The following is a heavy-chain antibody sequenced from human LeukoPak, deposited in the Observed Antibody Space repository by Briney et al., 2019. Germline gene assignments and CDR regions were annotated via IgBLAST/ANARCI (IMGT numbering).Heavy chain of an antibody. CDR1: GYTFSDYY. Sequence: ASVKVSCKASGYTFSDYYLLWMRQAPGQGLEWMGWIHPNSGGTTYARKFQGRVTLTRDTSISTAYMDLSGLTSDDTAVYYCTREDYWGQGTLVTVSS. V-gene: IGHV1-2*02. CDR2: IHPNSGGT. J-gene: IGHJ4*02. CDR3: TREDY.